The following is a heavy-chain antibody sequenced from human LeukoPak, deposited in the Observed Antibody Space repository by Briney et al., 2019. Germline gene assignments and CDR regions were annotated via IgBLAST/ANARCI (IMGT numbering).Heavy chain of an antibody. Sequence: PSETLSLTCTVSGASISSHYWSWIRQSPGKGLEWIGYVSYSGSTDYNPSLKSRVTLSVDTSKNQISLRLNSVTAADAAVYYCTRDGGVAVTPLDFDFWGQGTLVTVSS. J-gene: IGHJ4*02. V-gene: IGHV4-59*11. CDR2: VSYSGST. CDR1: GASISSHY. CDR3: TRDGGVAVTPLDFDF. D-gene: IGHD6-19*01.